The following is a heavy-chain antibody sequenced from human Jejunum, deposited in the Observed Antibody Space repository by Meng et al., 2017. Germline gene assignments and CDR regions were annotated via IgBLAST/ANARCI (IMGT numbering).Heavy chain of an antibody. Sequence: QVQWKRSGPGLVKPSQTLSLTCAISGDSVSSNSAAWNWIRQSPSRGLEWLGRTYYRSKWYNQYAVHVRSRITINPDTSKNQFSLHLDSVTPEDMAVYYCASWRYDHWGQGTLVTVSS. J-gene: IGHJ4*02. V-gene: IGHV6-1*01. CDR1: GDSVSSNSAA. D-gene: IGHD1-1*01. CDR2: TYYRSKWYN. CDR3: ASWRYDH.